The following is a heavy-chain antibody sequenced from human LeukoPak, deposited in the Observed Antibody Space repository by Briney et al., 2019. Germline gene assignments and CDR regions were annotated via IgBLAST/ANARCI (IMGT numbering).Heavy chain of an antibody. V-gene: IGHV1-18*01. CDR3: ARDLSRWLQAKGDAFDI. Sequence: ASVKVSCKASGYTFTSYGISWVRQAPGQGLEWMGWISAYNGNTNYAQKLQGRVTMTTDTSTSTAYMELRSLRSDDTAVYYCARDLSRWLQAKGDAFDIWGQGTMVTVSS. D-gene: IGHD5-24*01. CDR1: GYTFTSYG. CDR2: ISAYNGNT. J-gene: IGHJ3*02.